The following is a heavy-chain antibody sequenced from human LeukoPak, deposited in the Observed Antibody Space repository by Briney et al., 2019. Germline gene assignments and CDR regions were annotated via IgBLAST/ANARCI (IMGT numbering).Heavy chain of an antibody. D-gene: IGHD2-2*01. CDR1: GFTFSSYA. CDR3: AKESYCSGPSCSQGGFDP. J-gene: IGHJ5*02. Sequence: GGSLRLSCAASGFTFSSYAMSWVRQAPGKGLEWVSAVSGSGGRTFYADSVKGRFTISRDNSKNTLYLQMNSLRADDTAVYYCAKESYCSGPSCSQGGFDPWGQGTLVTVSS. CDR2: VSGSGGRT. V-gene: IGHV3-23*01.